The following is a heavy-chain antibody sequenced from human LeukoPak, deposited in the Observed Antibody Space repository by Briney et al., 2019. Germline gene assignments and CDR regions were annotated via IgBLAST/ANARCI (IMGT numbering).Heavy chain of an antibody. CDR1: GFTFSSYE. D-gene: IGHD4-23*01. Sequence: GGSLRLSCAASGFTFSSYEMHWVRQAPGKGLEWVSYISSSGSTICYADSVKGRFTISRDNAKNSLYLQMNRLRAEDTAVYYCARDYGGSSPFDYWGQGTLVTVSS. J-gene: IGHJ4*02. CDR3: ARDYGGSSPFDY. V-gene: IGHV3-48*03. CDR2: ISSSGSTI.